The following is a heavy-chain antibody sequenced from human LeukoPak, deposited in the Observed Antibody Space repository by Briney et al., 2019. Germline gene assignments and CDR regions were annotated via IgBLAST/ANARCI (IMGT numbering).Heavy chain of an antibody. V-gene: IGHV3-30*18. Sequence: GGSLRPSCAASGFTFSSYGMHWVRQAPGKGLEWVAVISYDGSNKYYADSVKGRFTISRDNSKNTLYLQMNSLRAEDTAVYYCAKLAGGLKGPSALDIWGQGTMVTVSS. CDR1: GFTFSSYG. J-gene: IGHJ3*02. CDR2: ISYDGSNK. CDR3: AKLAGGLKGPSALDI. D-gene: IGHD3-16*01.